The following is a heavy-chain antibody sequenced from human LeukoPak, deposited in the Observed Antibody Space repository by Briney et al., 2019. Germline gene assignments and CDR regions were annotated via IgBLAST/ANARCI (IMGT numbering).Heavy chain of an antibody. Sequence: GGSLRLSCAASGFTFSSYAMSWVRQAPGKGLEWVAVISYDGSNKYYADSVKGRFTISRDNSKNTLYLQMNSLRAEDTAVYYCARDVGATYYDFWSGYYTDYYYYGMDVWGQGTTVTVSS. V-gene: IGHV3-30*04. CDR3: ARDVGATYYDFWSGYYTDYYYYGMDV. CDR1: GFTFSSYA. J-gene: IGHJ6*02. CDR2: ISYDGSNK. D-gene: IGHD3-3*01.